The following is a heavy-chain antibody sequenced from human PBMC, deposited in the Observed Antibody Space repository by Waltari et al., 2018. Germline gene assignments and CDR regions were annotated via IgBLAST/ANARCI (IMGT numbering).Heavy chain of an antibody. J-gene: IGHJ1*01. CDR3: ARGMRSSTSCYGY. Sequence: QVQLQHWRAGLLQPSTTHSLTCAVYGGSFSGYSWTWTRQPPGKGLEWLGEINHSRITNYTPSLKGRVTISVDTSKNQAALKLSSVTAADTAVYYWARGMRSSTSCYGYWGQGTLFTVSS. CDR2: INHSRIT. CDR1: GGSFSGYS. D-gene: IGHD2-2*01. V-gene: IGHV4-34*01.